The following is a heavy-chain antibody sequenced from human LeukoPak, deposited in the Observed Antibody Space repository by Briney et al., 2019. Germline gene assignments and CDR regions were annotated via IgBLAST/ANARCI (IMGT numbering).Heavy chain of an antibody. CDR3: AAVAVAGTRAGLDFDY. CDR2: INPNSGGT. J-gene: IGHJ4*02. Sequence: GASVKVSCKASGYTFTGYYMHWVRQAPGQGLEWMGWINPNSGGTNYAQKFQGRVTMTRDTSISTAYMELSRLRSDDTAVYYCAAVAVAGTRAGLDFDYWGQGTLVTVSS. CDR1: GYTFTGYY. V-gene: IGHV1-2*02. D-gene: IGHD6-19*01.